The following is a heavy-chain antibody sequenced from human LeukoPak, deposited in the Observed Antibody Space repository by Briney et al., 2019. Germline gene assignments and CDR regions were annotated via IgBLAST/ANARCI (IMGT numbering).Heavy chain of an antibody. Sequence: SETLSLTCTVPGDSISSSSHYWAWIRQPPGKGLEWIGNMYYSGTTYYNPSLKSRVTMSVDTSKNQFSLKLRSVTAADTAVYYCARLVARSWPTDYWGQGTLVTVSS. CDR2: MYYSGTT. D-gene: IGHD5-12*01. CDR1: GDSISSSSHY. CDR3: ARLVARSWPTDY. J-gene: IGHJ4*02. V-gene: IGHV4-39*01.